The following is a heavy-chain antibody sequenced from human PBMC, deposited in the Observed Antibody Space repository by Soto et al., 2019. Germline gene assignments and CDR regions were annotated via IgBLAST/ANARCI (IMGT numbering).Heavy chain of an antibody. V-gene: IGHV1-2*02. D-gene: IGHD2-15*01. Sequence: ASVKVSCKASQYTFTDYYIHWVRQAPGQGLEWMGRINPNSGGTNSPQKFQGRVTMTRDTSINTAYMELSSLRSDDTAVYYCARKCSGGSCYSSYYYGMDVWGQGTTV. CDR1: QYTFTDYY. J-gene: IGHJ6*02. CDR2: INPNSGGT. CDR3: ARKCSGGSCYSSYYYGMDV.